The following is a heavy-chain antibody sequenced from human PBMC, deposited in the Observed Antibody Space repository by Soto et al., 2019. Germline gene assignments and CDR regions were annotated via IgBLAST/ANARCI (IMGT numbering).Heavy chain of an antibody. J-gene: IGHJ5*02. CDR2: INPNSGGT. CDR1: GYTFTGYY. V-gene: IGHV1-2*04. CDR3: ARDGVGANPFDILRGSGGGFDP. D-gene: IGHD3-9*01. Sequence: ASVKVYCKASGYTFTGYYMHWVRQAPGQGLEWMGWINPNSGGTNYAQKFQGWVTMTRDTSISTAYMELSRLRSDDTAVYYCARDGVGANPFDILRGSGGGFDPWGQGTLVTVSS.